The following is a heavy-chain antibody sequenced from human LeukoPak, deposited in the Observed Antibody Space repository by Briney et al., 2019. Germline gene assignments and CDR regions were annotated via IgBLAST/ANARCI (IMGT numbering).Heavy chain of an antibody. CDR1: GFTFSTYS. CDR2: ISGSDDGT. J-gene: IGHJ4*02. CDR3: AKSPVSSCRGSFCYPFDY. D-gene: IGHD2-15*01. Sequence: GGSLRLSCAASGFTFSTYSMNWVRQAPGKGLEWVSAISGSDDGTYYADSVKGRFTISRDNSRNTLYLQMNTLRAEDTAVYFCAKSPVSSCRGSFCYPFDYWGQGNLVTVSS. V-gene: IGHV3-23*01.